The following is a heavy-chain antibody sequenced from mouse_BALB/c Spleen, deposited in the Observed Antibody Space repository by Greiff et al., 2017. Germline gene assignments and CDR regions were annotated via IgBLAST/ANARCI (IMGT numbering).Heavy chain of an antibody. J-gene: IGHJ4*01. Sequence: VQLQQSGPELVRPGVSVKISCKGSGYTFTDYAMHWVKQSHAKSLEWIGVISTYYGNTNYNQKFKGKATMTVDKSSSTAYMELARLTSEDSAIYYCARGDYRYGDYYAMDYWGQGTSVTVSS. CDR2: ISTYYGNT. CDR1: GYTFTDYA. D-gene: IGHD2-14*01. CDR3: ARGDYRYGDYYAMDY. V-gene: IGHV1-67*01.